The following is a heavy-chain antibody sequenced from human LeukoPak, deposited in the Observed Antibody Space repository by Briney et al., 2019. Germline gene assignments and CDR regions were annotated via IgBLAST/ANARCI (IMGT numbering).Heavy chain of an antibody. Sequence: GGSLRLSCAASGFTFDDYAMHWVRQAPGKGLEWVSGISWNSGSIGYADSVKGRFTISRDNAKNSLYLQMNSLRAEDTALYYCAKAAWYYYDRSTIDYWGQGTLVTVSS. CDR3: AKAAWYYYDRSTIDY. J-gene: IGHJ4*02. V-gene: IGHV3-9*01. D-gene: IGHD3-22*01. CDR1: GFTFDDYA. CDR2: ISWNSGSI.